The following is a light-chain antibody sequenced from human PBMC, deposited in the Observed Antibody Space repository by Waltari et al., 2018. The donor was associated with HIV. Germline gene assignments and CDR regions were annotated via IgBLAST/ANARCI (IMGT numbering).Light chain of an antibody. CDR1: KLGAKY. CDR2: QDS. CDR3: QAWDSRRV. Sequence: SYELTQPPSVSVSPGQTASITCSGDKLGAKYACWYQQKPGQSPVLVIYQDSKRPSGIPERFSGSNSGNTATLTISGTQAMDEADYYCQAWDSRRVFGGGTKLTVL. J-gene: IGLJ2*01. V-gene: IGLV3-1*01.